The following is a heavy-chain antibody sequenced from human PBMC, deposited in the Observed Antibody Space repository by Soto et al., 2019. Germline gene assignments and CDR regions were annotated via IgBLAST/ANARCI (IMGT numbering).Heavy chain of an antibody. CDR3: TRDPWYYYGSGGARDGVGV. CDR1: GFTIGDYA. V-gene: IGHV3-49*04. CDR2: MRSKPYGGTT. J-gene: IGHJ6*02. Sequence: EVQVVESGGGLVQPGRSLRLSCTASGFTIGDYAMSWVRQAPGKGLEWVGFMRSKPYGGTTEFAASVKGRFTMSRDDSKSIAYLQMNSLKTEDTAVYYCTRDPWYYYGSGGARDGVGVWGQGTTVTVSS. D-gene: IGHD3-10*01.